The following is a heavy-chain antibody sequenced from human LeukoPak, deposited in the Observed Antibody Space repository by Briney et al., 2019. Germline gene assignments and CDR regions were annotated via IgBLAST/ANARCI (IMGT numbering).Heavy chain of an antibody. Sequence: PGGSLSLSCAASGFTFRNYWMSWVRQAPGKGLEWVANIKEDGSEKYYVDSVKGRFTIYRDNARNSLYLQMNSLRAEDTAVYYCASGRQLGFWGQGTLVTVSS. CDR2: IKEDGSEK. CDR3: ASGRQLGF. D-gene: IGHD6-13*01. V-gene: IGHV3-7*01. J-gene: IGHJ4*02. CDR1: GFTFRNYW.